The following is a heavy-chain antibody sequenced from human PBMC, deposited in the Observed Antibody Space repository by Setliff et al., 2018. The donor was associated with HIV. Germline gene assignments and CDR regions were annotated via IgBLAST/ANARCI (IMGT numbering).Heavy chain of an antibody. D-gene: IGHD2-2*01. J-gene: IGHJ3*02. Sequence: TGGSLRLSCAASGFTFSTYSMNWVRQGPGKGLEWVSSVSGSSSYMYYADSVKGRFTISRDNGKNSLYLQMNSLRAEDSAVYYCARRDFVAEPAANPPDAFDIWGQGTKVTVSS. CDR3: ARRDFVAEPAANPPDAFDI. CDR2: VSGSSSYM. CDR1: GFTFSTYS. V-gene: IGHV3-21*01.